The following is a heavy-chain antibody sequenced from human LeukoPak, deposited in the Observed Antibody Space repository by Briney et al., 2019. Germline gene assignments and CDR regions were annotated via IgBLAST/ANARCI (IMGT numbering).Heavy chain of an antibody. CDR3: ARGPTLYGDFTTNWFDP. J-gene: IGHJ5*02. Sequence: ASVKVSCKASGYTFTGYYMHWVRQAPGQGLEGMGWINPNSGGTNYAQKFQGRVTMTRDTSISTAYMELSRLRSDDTAVYYCARGPTLYGDFTTNWFDPWGQGTLVTVSS. CDR2: INPNSGGT. V-gene: IGHV1-2*02. D-gene: IGHD4-17*01. CDR1: GYTFTGYY.